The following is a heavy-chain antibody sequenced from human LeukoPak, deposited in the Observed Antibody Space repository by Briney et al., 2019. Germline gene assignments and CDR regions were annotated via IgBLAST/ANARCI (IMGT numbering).Heavy chain of an antibody. V-gene: IGHV4-34*01. CDR2: INQSGST. D-gene: IGHD2-15*01. J-gene: IGHJ4*02. Sequence: SETLSLTCAVYGGSFSGYYWSWIRQPPGKGLEWIGEINQSGSTNYNPSLKSRVTISVDTSKNQFSLKLSSVTAADTAVYYCARSKVVVAATRAENFDYWGQGTLVTVSS. CDR1: GGSFSGYY. CDR3: ARSKVVVAATRAENFDY.